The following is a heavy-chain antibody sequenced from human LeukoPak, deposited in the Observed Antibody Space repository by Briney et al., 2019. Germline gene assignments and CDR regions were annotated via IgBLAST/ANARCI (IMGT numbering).Heavy chain of an antibody. Sequence: GASVKVSCKATGYTVASYGISWVRQAPGQRPEWMGWISAYNGYTNYAQKFQGRVTMTTDTSTNTAYMELRSLRSDDTAVYYCARNGSGWYFLDYWGQGTLVTVSS. D-gene: IGHD6-19*01. CDR1: GYTVASYG. CDR3: ARNGSGWYFLDY. V-gene: IGHV1-18*01. CDR2: ISAYNGYT. J-gene: IGHJ4*02.